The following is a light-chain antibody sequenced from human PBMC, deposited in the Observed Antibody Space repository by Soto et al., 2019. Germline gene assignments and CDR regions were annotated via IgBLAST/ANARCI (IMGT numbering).Light chain of an antibody. J-gene: IGLJ3*02. Sequence: QSALTQPRSVSGSPGQSVTISCTGTSSDVAAYNYVSWYQHHPGKAPKVMIYDVSERPSGVPDRFSGSKSDNKASLTISGLQAEDEADYYCCSYAGSYSWVFGGGTKVTVL. CDR1: SSDVAAYNY. CDR2: DVS. CDR3: CSYAGSYSWV. V-gene: IGLV2-11*01.